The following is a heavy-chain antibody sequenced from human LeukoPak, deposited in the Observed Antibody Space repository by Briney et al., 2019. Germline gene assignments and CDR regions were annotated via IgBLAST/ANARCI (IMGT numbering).Heavy chain of an antibody. Sequence: SETLSLTCTVSGGSISSGDYYWSWIRQPPGKGLEWIGYIYYSGSTYYNPSLKSRVTISVDTSKNQFSLKLSSVTAVDTAVYYCARWLQLDSWFDPWGQGTLVTVSS. CDR1: GGSISSGDYY. V-gene: IGHV4-30-4*01. D-gene: IGHD5-24*01. J-gene: IGHJ5*02. CDR3: ARWLQLDSWFDP. CDR2: IYYSGST.